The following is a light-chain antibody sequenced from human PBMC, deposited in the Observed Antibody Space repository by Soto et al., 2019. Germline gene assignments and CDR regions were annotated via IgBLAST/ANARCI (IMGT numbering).Light chain of an antibody. CDR1: QSVNSN. V-gene: IGKV3-15*01. J-gene: IGKJ1*01. CDR3: QHYNTWPWT. CDR2: GAS. Sequence: ETVMTQSPATPSVSPGERATLSCWASQSVNSNLAWYQQKLGQAPRVLIYGASTRATGIPARFSGSGSETEFILTISSLQSEDSATYYCQHYNTWPWTFGQGTKVDIK.